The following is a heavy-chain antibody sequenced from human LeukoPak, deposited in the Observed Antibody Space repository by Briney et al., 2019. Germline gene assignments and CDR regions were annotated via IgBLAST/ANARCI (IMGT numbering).Heavy chain of an antibody. CDR1: GGSISSYY. CDR3: ARDLMMDYYDSSGYAFDI. J-gene: IGHJ3*02. D-gene: IGHD3-22*01. CDR2: IYYSGST. V-gene: IGHV4-59*01. Sequence: KASETLSLTCTVSGGSISSYYWSWIRQPPGKGLEWIGYIYYSGSTNYNPSLKSRVTISVDTSKNQFSLKLSSVTAADTAVYYCARDLMMDYYDSSGYAFDIWGQGTMVTVSS.